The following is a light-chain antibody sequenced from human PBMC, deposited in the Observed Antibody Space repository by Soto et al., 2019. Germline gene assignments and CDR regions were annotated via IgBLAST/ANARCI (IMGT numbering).Light chain of an antibody. J-gene: IGKJ1*01. CDR2: GAS. V-gene: IGKV3-20*01. CDR1: QRVSSCY. CDR3: QQYGSSPWT. Sequence: EIVLTQSPGTLSLSPGERATLSCRASQRVSSCYLAWYQQKPGQAPRLLIYGASSRATGIPDRFSGSGSGTDFALTISRLEPEDFAVYYCQQYGSSPWTFGQGTKVDIK.